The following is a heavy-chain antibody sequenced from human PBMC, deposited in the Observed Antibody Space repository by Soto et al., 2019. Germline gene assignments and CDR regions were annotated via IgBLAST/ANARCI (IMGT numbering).Heavy chain of an antibody. V-gene: IGHV1-2*04. CDR2: INPNSGGT. D-gene: IGHD5-18*01. J-gene: IGHJ6*02. CDR1: GYTFTGYY. CDR3: AREALQRDTAMDYYYYGMDV. Sequence: ASVKVSCKASGYTFTGYYMHWLRQAPGQGLEGMGWINPNSGGTNYAQKFQGWVTMTRDTSISTAYMELSRLRSDDTAVYYCAREALQRDTAMDYYYYGMDVWGQGTTVTVSS.